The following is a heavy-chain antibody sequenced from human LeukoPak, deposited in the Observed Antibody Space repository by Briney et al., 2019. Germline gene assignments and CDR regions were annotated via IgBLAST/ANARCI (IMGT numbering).Heavy chain of an antibody. CDR3: ALLTVASDFDY. CDR2: IHSSGTVK. J-gene: IGHJ4*02. V-gene: IGHV3-48*03. Sequence: GGSLRLSCVVSRFPFSIYEMNWVRQAPGKWLEWVSNIHSSGTVKYYSDSVKGRFSISRDNARSSLYLQMNSLRVEDTAVYYCALLTVASDFDYWGQGGLVTVSS. D-gene: IGHD5-12*01. CDR1: RFPFSIYE.